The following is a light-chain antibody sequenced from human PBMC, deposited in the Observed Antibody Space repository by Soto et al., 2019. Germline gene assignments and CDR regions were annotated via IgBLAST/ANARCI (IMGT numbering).Light chain of an antibody. V-gene: IGKV1-5*03. CDR3: QHYNSYSEA. CDR2: KAS. J-gene: IGKJ1*01. CDR1: QTISSW. Sequence: DIQMTQSPSTLSGSVGDRVTITCRASQTISSWFAXXXXXXXXXXKLLIYKASTLKSGVPSRFSGSGSGTEFTLTISSLQPDDFATYYCQHYNSYSEAFGQGTKVDIK.